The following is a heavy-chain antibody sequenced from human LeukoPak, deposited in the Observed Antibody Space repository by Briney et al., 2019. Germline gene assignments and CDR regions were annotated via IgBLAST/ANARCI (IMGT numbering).Heavy chain of an antibody. Sequence: SETLSLTCAVYGGSFSGYYWSWIRQPPGQGLEWIGEIIPGGSASYSPSLKSRVTMSVDTSKNQFSLNLNSLTAADTAMYYCARHLTGQRAFDIWGQGTMVTVSS. CDR2: IIPGGSA. CDR1: GGSFSGYY. CDR3: ARHLTGQRAFDI. J-gene: IGHJ3*02. V-gene: IGHV4-34*12.